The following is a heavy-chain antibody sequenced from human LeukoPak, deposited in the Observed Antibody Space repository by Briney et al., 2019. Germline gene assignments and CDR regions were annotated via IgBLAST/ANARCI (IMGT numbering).Heavy chain of an antibody. CDR1: GYTFTSYA. D-gene: IGHD3-22*01. J-gene: IGHJ5*02. Sequence: ASVKVSCKASGYTFTSYAINWVRQATGQGLEWMGWMNPNSGNTGYAQKFQGRVTMTRNTSISTAYMELRSLRSEDTAVYYCARGLTVVTDNWFDPWGQGTLVTVSS. CDR3: ARGLTVVTDNWFDP. CDR2: MNPNSGNT. V-gene: IGHV1-8*02.